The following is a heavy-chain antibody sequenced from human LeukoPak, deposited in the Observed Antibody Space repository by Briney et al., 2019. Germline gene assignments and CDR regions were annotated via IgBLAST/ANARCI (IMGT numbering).Heavy chain of an antibody. CDR1: GFTFSSFP. CDR3: ARDLTRGAPDYFDN. D-gene: IGHD3-10*01. CDR2: ISFDGKVK. Sequence: QTGGSLRLSCAASGFTFSSFPLHWVRQAPGKGLDWVAVISFDGKVKHYADSVQGRFIISRGDPTNTLSLQMNSLRPDDTAIYYCARDLTRGAPDYFDNWGQGTLVTVSS. V-gene: IGHV3-30*04. J-gene: IGHJ4*02.